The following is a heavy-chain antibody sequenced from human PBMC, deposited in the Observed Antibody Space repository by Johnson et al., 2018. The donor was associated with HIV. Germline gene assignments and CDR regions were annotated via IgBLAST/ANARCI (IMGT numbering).Heavy chain of an antibody. CDR3: AKDSGVATLVTGAFDI. V-gene: IGHV3-20*04. D-gene: IGHD4-23*01. CDR2: VNWNGDST. Sequence: VQLVESGGGVVRPGGSLRLSCAASGFTFDDYGMSWVRQAPGKGLEWVSGVNWNGDSTGYADSVKGRFTISRDNAKNTLYLQMNSLRAEDTAVYYCAKDSGVATLVTGAFDIWGQGTMVTVSS. J-gene: IGHJ3*02. CDR1: GFTFDDYG.